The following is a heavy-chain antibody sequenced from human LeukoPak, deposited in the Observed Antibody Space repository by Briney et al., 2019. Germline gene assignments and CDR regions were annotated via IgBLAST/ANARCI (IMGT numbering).Heavy chain of an antibody. CDR1: GYSFTSYG. CDR2: ISGYNGNT. D-gene: IGHD2-2*01. CDR3: ARDSEGIVVVPAAMGLDY. V-gene: IGHV1-18*01. Sequence: ASVKVSCKASGYSFTSYGISWVRQAPGQGLEWMGWISGYNGNTNYAQKLQGRVTMTTDTSTSTAYMELRSLRSDDTAVYYCARDSEGIVVVPAAMGLDYWGQGTLVTVSS. J-gene: IGHJ4*02.